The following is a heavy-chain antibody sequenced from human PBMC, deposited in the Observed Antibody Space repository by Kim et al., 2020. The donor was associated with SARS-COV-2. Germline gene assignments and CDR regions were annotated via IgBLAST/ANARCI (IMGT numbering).Heavy chain of an antibody. CDR1: GFTFSSYA. CDR2: ISYDGSNK. V-gene: IGHV3-30*04. J-gene: IGHJ4*02. D-gene: IGHD6-19*01. Sequence: GGSLRLSCAASGFTFSSYAMHWVRQAPGKGLEWVAVISYDGSNKYYADSVKGRFTISRDNSKNTLYLQMNSLRAEDTAVYYCARDPPGQWLVEKTDYWGQGTLVTVS. CDR3: ARDPPGQWLVEKTDY.